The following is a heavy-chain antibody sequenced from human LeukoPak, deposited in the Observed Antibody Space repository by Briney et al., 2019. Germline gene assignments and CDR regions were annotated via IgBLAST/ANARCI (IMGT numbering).Heavy chain of an antibody. D-gene: IGHD3-22*01. CDR1: GGSISSYY. CDR3: ARGALHYYDSSGYYGPLDY. CDR2: IYYSGST. J-gene: IGHJ4*02. Sequence: SETLSLTCTVSGGSISSYYWSWIRQPPGKGLEWIGYIYYSGSTNYNPSLKSRVTISVDTSKNQFSLKLSSVTAADTAVYYCARGALHYYDSSGYYGPLDYWGQGTLVTVSS. V-gene: IGHV4-59*01.